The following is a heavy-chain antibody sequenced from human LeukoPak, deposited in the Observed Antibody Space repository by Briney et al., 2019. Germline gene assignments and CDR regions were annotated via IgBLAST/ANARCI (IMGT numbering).Heavy chain of an antibody. V-gene: IGHV3-48*01. CDR3: ARAGSYSSYDDWFDP. Sequence: PGGSLRLSCAASGFTFSSYSMNWVRQAPGKGLEWVSYISSSSSTIYYADSVKGRFTISRDNAKNSLYLQMNSLRAEDTAVYYCARAGSYSSYDDWFDPWGQGTLVTVSS. CDR1: GFTFSSYS. CDR2: ISSSSSTI. J-gene: IGHJ5*02. D-gene: IGHD6-6*01.